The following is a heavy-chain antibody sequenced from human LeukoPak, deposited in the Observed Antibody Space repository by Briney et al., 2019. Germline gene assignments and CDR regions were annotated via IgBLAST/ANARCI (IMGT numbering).Heavy chain of an antibody. V-gene: IGHV4-34*01. CDR3: ARGPDYCSSTSCYSLFDY. CDR1: GGSFSGYY. D-gene: IGHD2-2*01. Sequence: SETLSLTCAVYGGSFSGYYWSWIRQPPGKGLEWIGEINHSGSTNYNPSLKSRVTMSVDTSKNQFSLKLSSVTAADTAVYYCARGPDYCSSTSCYSLFDYWGQGTLVTVSS. CDR2: INHSGST. J-gene: IGHJ4*02.